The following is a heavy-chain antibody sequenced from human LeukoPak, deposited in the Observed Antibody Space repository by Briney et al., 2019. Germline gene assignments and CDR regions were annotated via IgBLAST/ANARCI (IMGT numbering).Heavy chain of an antibody. CDR3: ARERTYSSSWGTNYYYYYMDV. V-gene: IGHV4-4*07. Sequence: SETLSLTCTVSGGSISSCYWSWIRRPAGKGLEWIGRIYTSGSTNYNPSLKSRVTMSVDTSKNQFSLKLSSVTAADTAVYYCARERTYSSSWGTNYYYYYMDVWGKGATVTISS. D-gene: IGHD6-13*01. J-gene: IGHJ6*03. CDR2: IYTSGST. CDR1: GGSISSCY.